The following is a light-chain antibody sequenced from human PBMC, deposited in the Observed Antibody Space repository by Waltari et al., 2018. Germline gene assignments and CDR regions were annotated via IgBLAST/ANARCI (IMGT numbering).Light chain of an antibody. CDR2: DVN. Sequence: QSALTQPRSVSGSPGPSVTISCTGTSSDVGAFDYVSWYQHYPGKAPKLMIEDVNKRPSGVPDRFSGSKSGNTASLTISGLQAEDEAVYYCCSYAGTYILIFGGGTKLTVL. V-gene: IGLV2-11*01. CDR1: SSDVGAFDY. CDR3: CSYAGTYILI. J-gene: IGLJ2*01.